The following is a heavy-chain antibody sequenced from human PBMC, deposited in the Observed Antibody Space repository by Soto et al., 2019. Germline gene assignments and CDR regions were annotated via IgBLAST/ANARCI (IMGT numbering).Heavy chain of an antibody. CDR3: AASSSWYYGRSGNNWFDP. V-gene: IGHV1-69*13. CDR2: IIPIFGTA. CDR1: GGTFSSYA. J-gene: IGHJ5*02. Sequence: ASVKVSCKASGGTFSSYAISWVRQAPGQGLEWMGGIIPIFGTANYAQKFQGRVTITADESTSTAYMELSSLRSEDTAVYYCAASSSWYYGRSGNNWFDPWGQGTLVTVSS. D-gene: IGHD6-13*01.